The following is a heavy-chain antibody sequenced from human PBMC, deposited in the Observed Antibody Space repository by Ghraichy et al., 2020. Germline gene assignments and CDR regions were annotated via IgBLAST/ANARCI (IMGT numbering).Heavy chain of an antibody. CDR1: GFTFSSYA. CDR3: AKGSRAYRGGDCYFPSDYRWYFDL. J-gene: IGHJ2*01. Sequence: GGSLRLSCVASGFTFSSYAMSWVRQAPGKGLEWVSAVSGSGGSTYYADSVKGRFTISRDNSKNTLYLQMNSLRAEDTAVYYCAKGSRAYRGGDCYFPSDYRWYFDLWGRGTLVTVSS. V-gene: IGHV3-23*01. D-gene: IGHD2-21*02. CDR2: VSGSGGST.